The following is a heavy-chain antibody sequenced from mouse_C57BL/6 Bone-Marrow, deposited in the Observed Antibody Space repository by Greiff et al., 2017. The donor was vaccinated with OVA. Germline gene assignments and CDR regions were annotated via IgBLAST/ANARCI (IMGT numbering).Heavy chain of an antibody. Sequence: AQLQESGAELARPGASVKMSCKASGYTFTSYTMHWVKQRPGQGLEWIGYINPSSGYTKYNQKFKDKATLTADKSSSTAYMQLSSLTSEDSAVYYCARSRFYYDYDRRLFAYWGQGTLVTVSA. CDR1: GYTFTSYT. J-gene: IGHJ3*01. V-gene: IGHV1-4*01. CDR2: INPSSGYT. D-gene: IGHD2-4*01. CDR3: ARSRFYYDYDRRLFAY.